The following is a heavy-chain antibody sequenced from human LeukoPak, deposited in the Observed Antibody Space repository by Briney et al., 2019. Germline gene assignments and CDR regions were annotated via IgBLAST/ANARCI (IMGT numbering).Heavy chain of an antibody. D-gene: IGHD2-2*01. CDR1: GGSFSGYY. V-gene: IGHV4-34*01. CDR3: ARGPGVVVPAAHDP. J-gene: IGHJ5*02. Sequence: PSETLSLTCAVYGGSFSGYYWSWIRQPPGKGLEWIGEINHSGSTNYNPSLKSRVTISVDTSKNQFSLKLSSVTVADTAVYYCARGPGVVVPAAHDPWGQGTLVTVSS. CDR2: INHSGST.